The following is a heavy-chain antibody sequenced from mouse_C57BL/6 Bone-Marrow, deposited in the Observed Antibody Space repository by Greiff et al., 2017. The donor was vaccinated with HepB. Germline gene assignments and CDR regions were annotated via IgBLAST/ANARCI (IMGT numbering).Heavy chain of an antibody. J-gene: IGHJ3*01. D-gene: IGHD2-4*01. Sequence: VKLVESGEGLVKPGGSLKLSCAASGFTFSSYAMSWVRQTPEKRLEWVAYISSGGDYIYYADTVKGRFTISRDNARNTLYLQMSSLKSEDTAMYYCTRKNDYGEAYWGQGTLVTVSA. CDR3: TRKNDYGEAY. CDR1: GFTFSSYA. CDR2: ISSGGDYI. V-gene: IGHV5-9-1*02.